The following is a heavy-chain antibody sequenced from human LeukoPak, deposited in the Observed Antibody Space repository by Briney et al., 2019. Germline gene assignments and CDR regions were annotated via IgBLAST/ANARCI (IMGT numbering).Heavy chain of an antibody. CDR3: AKDGTTMVRDPLGFDP. CDR1: GFTFSSYA. V-gene: IGHV3-23*01. Sequence: GGSLRLSCAASGFTFSSYAMSWVRQAPGKGLEWVSAISGSGGSTYYADSVKGRFTISRDNSKNTLYLQMNSLRAEDTAVYYCAKDGTTMVRDPLGFDPWGQGTLVTVSS. D-gene: IGHD3-10*01. CDR2: ISGSGGST. J-gene: IGHJ5*02.